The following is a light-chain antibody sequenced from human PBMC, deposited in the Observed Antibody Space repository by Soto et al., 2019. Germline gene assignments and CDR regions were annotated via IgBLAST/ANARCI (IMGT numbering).Light chain of an antibody. CDR3: QQFPGSPPAFT. CDR1: QYFDSRH. Sequence: LTQSPGTLSLSPGERATLSCRATQYFDSRHLTWFQQKPGQAPRLLIYGSSIRAPGIPDRFSGSVSGTDFSRAISKVDPEEFAFFHCQQFPGSPPAFTFAKGTKLEL. CDR2: GSS. V-gene: IGKV3-20*01. J-gene: IGKJ2*01.